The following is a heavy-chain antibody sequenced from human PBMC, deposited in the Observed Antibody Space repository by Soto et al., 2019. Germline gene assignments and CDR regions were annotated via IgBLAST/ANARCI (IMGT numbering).Heavy chain of an antibody. D-gene: IGHD3-3*01. CDR2: INAGNGNT. CDR3: ARVRNLKYDFWSGYYPRDAFDI. CDR1: GYTFTSYA. J-gene: IGHJ3*02. Sequence: ASVKVSCKASGYTFTSYAMHWVRQAPGQRLEWMGWINAGNGNTKYSQKFQGRVTITRDTSASTAYMELSSLRSEDTAVYYCARVRNLKYDFWSGYYPRDAFDIWGQGTMVTVS. V-gene: IGHV1-3*01.